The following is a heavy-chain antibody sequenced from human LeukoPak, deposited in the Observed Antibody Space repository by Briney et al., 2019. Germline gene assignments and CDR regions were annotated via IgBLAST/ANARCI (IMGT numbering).Heavy chain of an antibody. V-gene: IGHV3-33*06. J-gene: IGHJ4*02. D-gene: IGHD4-11*01. CDR3: AKDAQRGFDYSNSLEY. Sequence: PGRSLRLSCAASGFTFSHYAFHWVRQAPGKGLAWVAVIWSDATNQFYADSVKGRFTISRDYSQKTVYLEMDSLTIEDTAIYYCAKDAQRGFDYSNSLEYWGPGTLVSVSS. CDR1: GFTFSHYA. CDR2: IWSDATNQ.